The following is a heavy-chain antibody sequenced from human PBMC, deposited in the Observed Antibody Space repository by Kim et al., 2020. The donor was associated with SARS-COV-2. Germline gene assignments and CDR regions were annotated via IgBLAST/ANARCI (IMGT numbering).Heavy chain of an antibody. Sequence: ASVKVSCKASGYTFTGYYMHWVRQAPGQGLEWMGWINPNSGGTNYAQKFQGRVTMTRDTSISTAYMELSRLRSDDTAVYYCARNGWNDVVLYYYYGMDVWGQGTTVTVSS. D-gene: IGHD1-1*01. CDR2: INPNSGGT. CDR3: ARNGWNDVVLYYYYGMDV. CDR1: GYTFTGYY. V-gene: IGHV1-2*02. J-gene: IGHJ6*02.